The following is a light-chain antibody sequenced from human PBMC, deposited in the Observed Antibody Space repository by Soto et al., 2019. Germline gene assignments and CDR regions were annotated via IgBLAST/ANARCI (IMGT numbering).Light chain of an antibody. V-gene: IGKV3-15*01. Sequence: EIVMTQSPVTLSLSPGERATLSCRASQSISSNLGWYQQKPGQGPRLLVYGASNRATGIPARFSGSGSGTEFTLTISSLDSEDFAVYYCQQHNTWPQITFGPGTRLDIK. CDR1: QSISSN. CDR2: GAS. J-gene: IGKJ5*01. CDR3: QQHNTWPQIT.